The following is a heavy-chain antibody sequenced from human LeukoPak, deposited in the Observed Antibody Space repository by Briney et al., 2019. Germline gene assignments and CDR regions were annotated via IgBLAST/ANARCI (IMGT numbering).Heavy chain of an antibody. D-gene: IGHD2-15*01. CDR3: ARGTVVVGGSSNYYYGLDV. CDR1: GGSVSSRDYY. Sequence: PSETLSLTCTVSGGSVSSRDYYWHWIRQPPGKALEWIGYVYYSGTTNYNPSLKSRVTISADTPKNQFSLKLGSVTAADTAVYYCARGTVVVGGSSNYYYGLDVWAQGTTVTVSS. CDR2: VYYSGTT. V-gene: IGHV4-61*08. J-gene: IGHJ6*02.